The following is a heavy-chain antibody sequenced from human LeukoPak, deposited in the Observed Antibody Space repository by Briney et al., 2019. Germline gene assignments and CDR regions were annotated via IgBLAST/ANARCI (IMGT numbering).Heavy chain of an antibody. D-gene: IGHD6-13*01. J-gene: IGHJ4*02. CDR3: VRDIVPYSSNWYYFDY. CDR2: IYDGGAT. V-gene: IGHV3-66*01. Sequence: GGSLRLSCAASGITVSRNYMSWDRQAPGKGLEWVSIIYDGGATYYADSVKGRFTISRDNSKNTLYLQMNSLRAEDTAVYYCVRDIVPYSSNWYYFDYWGQGTLVTVSS. CDR1: GITVSRNY.